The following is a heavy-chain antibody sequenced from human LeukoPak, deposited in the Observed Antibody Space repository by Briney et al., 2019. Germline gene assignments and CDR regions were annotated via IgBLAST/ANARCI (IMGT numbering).Heavy chain of an antibody. Sequence: GASVKVSCKASGGTFISYAISWVRQAPGQGLEWMGGIIPIFGTANYAQKFQGRVTITADESTSTAYMELSSLRSEDTAVYYCARDGYNGSSGYYLWGQGTLVTVSS. J-gene: IGHJ5*02. V-gene: IGHV1-69*13. CDR1: GGTFISYA. CDR3: ARDGYNGSSGYYL. D-gene: IGHD3-22*01. CDR2: IIPIFGTA.